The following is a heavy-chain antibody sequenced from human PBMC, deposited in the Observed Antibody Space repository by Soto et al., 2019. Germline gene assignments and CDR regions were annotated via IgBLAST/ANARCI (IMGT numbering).Heavy chain of an antibody. CDR1: GYTFIGYY. CDR2: INPNSGGT. J-gene: IGHJ6*02. Sequence: ASVKVSCKASGYTFIGYYMHWVRQAPGQGLEWMGWINPNSGGTNYAQKFQGWVTMTRDTSISTAYMELSRLRSDDTAVYYCAREVYDILTPSGMDVWGQGTTVTVSS. V-gene: IGHV1-2*04. D-gene: IGHD3-9*01. CDR3: AREVYDILTPSGMDV.